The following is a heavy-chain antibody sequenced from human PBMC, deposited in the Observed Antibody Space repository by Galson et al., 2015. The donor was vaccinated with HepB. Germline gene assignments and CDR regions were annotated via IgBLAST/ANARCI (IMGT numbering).Heavy chain of an antibody. J-gene: IGHJ4*02. Sequence: SVKVSCKASGSTFTSYYMHWVRQAPGQGLEWMGLINPSGGNTNYAQKFQGRVTMTRDTSTSTVYMELSSLRSEDTAVYYCARSTMIVVLITKYYSDYWGQGTLVTVSS. CDR2: INPSGGNT. CDR1: GSTFTSYY. CDR3: ARSTMIVVLITKYYSDY. D-gene: IGHD3-22*01. V-gene: IGHV1-46*01.